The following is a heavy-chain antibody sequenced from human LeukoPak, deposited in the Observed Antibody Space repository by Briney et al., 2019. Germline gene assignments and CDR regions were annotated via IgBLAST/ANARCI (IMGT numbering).Heavy chain of an antibody. Sequence: GGSLRLSCAASGFPFSDYYMSWIRQAPGKGLEWVSYISSSGSTIYYADSVKGRFTISRDNAKNSLYLQMNSLRAEDTAVYYCAGRDYYDSSGYYYGFDYWGQGTLVTVSS. J-gene: IGHJ4*02. CDR3: AGRDYYDSSGYYYGFDY. V-gene: IGHV3-11*04. D-gene: IGHD3-22*01. CDR2: ISSSGSTI. CDR1: GFPFSDYY.